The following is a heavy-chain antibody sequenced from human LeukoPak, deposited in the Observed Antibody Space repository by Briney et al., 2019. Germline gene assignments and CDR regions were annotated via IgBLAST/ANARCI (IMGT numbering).Heavy chain of an antibody. Sequence: GGSLRLSCAASGFSFSNYDMHWVRQAPGKGLEWVAVIWYDGSNKYYADSVKGRSTISRDNSKNTLYLQMNSLRAEDTAVYYCAQPGPGAFDIWGQGTMVTVSS. J-gene: IGHJ3*02. V-gene: IGHV3-30*02. CDR1: GFSFSNYD. D-gene: IGHD1-14*01. CDR2: IWYDGSNK. CDR3: AQPGPGAFDI.